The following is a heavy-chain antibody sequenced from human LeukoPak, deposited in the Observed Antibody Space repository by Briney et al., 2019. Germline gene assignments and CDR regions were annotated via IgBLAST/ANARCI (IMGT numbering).Heavy chain of an antibody. Sequence: GGSLRPSCAASGFSFSDHHMDWVRQAPGKGLEWVGLSRRKANSYTTEYAPSVKDRFTISRDDSKNSLYLQMNSLKTEDTAMYYCTRRMTSNRYFDYWGQGILVTVSS. V-gene: IGHV3-72*01. CDR2: SRRKANSYTT. J-gene: IGHJ4*02. CDR1: GFSFSDHH. CDR3: TRRMTSNRYFDY. D-gene: IGHD1-14*01.